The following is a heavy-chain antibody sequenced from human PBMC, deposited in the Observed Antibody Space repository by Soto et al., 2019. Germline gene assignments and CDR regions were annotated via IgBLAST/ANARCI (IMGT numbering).Heavy chain of an antibody. J-gene: IGHJ6*02. CDR1: GYTFTGCY. Sequence: ASVKVSCKASGYTFTGCYMHWVRQAPGQGLEWMGWINPNSGGTNYAQKFQGWVTMTRDTSISTAYMELSRLRSDDTAVYYCARNVVAATRSYYYYYGMDVWGQGTTVTVSS. CDR3: ARNVVAATRSYYYYYGMDV. V-gene: IGHV1-2*04. D-gene: IGHD2-15*01. CDR2: INPNSGGT.